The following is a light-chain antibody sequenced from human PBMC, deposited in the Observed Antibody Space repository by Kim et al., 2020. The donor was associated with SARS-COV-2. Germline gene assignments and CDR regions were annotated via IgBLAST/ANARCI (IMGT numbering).Light chain of an antibody. CDR1: SGHSCAA. J-gene: IGLJ2*01. Sequence: LPAALSSGHSCAAIAWHELQPEKGPRYLRKLTSDGSHTKGDWFPDRFSGSSSGAERYLTLSSLQSGDEADYYCQTWGTGIRIGGGTQLTVL. V-gene: IGLV4-69*01. CDR3: QTWGTGIR. CDR2: LTSDGSH.